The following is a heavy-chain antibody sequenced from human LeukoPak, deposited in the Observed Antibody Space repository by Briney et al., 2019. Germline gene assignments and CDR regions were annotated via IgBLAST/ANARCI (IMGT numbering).Heavy chain of an antibody. D-gene: IGHD3-22*01. V-gene: IGHV3-21*01. CDR2: ISSSSSYI. J-gene: IGHJ4*02. CDR1: GFTFSSYS. CDR3: ARGMIVPRGFDY. Sequence: PGGSLRLSCAASGFTFSSYSVNWVRQAPGKGLEWVSSISSSSSYIYYADSVKGRFTISRDNAKNSLYLQMNSLRAEDTAVYYCARGMIVPRGFDYWGQGTLVTVPS.